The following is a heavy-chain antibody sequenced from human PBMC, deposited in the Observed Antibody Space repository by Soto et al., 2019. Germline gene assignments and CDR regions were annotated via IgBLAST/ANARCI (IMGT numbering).Heavy chain of an antibody. D-gene: IGHD3-22*01. J-gene: IGHJ4*02. V-gene: IGHV3-53*01. CDR1: GFTVSSNY. Sequence: GGSLRLSCAASGFTVSSNYMSWVRQAPGKGLEWVSVIYSGGSTYYADSVKGRFTISRDNSKNTLYLQMNSLRAEDTAVYYCARNYYDSRGGFAYWGQGTLVTVSS. CDR2: IYSGGST. CDR3: ARNYYDSRGGFAY.